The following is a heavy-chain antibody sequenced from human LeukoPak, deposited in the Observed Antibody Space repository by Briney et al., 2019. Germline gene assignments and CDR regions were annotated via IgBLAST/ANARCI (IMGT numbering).Heavy chain of an antibody. D-gene: IGHD4-17*01. V-gene: IGHV1-24*01. CDR3: ATRNFGDYGDFDI. CDR2: LHPEDGEA. Sequence: ASVKVSCKVSGYTLSDLAMHWVRQAPGKGLGWMGGLHPEDGEAIYAQPLQGRGTMTEDTSTNTAYMELSSLRSEDTAVYYCATRNFGDYGDFDIWGQGTMVTVSS. CDR1: GYTLSDLA. J-gene: IGHJ3*02.